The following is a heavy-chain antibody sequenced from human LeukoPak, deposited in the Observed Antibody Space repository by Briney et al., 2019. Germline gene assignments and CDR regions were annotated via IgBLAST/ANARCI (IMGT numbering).Heavy chain of an antibody. CDR3: ASLLGGDYTY. CDR2: INHSGST. CDR1: GGSFSGYY. J-gene: IGHJ4*02. D-gene: IGHD4-17*01. V-gene: IGHV4-34*01. Sequence: SETLSLTCAVYGGSFSGYYWSWIRQPPGKGLEWVGEINHSGSTNYNPSLKSRVTISVDTSKNQFSLKLSSVTAADTAVYCCASLLGGDYTYWGQGTLVTVSS.